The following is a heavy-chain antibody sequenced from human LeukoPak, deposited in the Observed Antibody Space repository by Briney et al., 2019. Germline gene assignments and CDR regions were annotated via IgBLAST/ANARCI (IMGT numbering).Heavy chain of an antibody. J-gene: IGHJ4*02. Sequence: SQTLSLTCTVSGGSISSGDYYWSWIRQPPGKGLEWIGYIYYSGSTYYNPSLKSRVTISVDTSKNLFSLKLNSVTAADTAVYYCAITVVGATRRDYFDYWGQGTLVTVSS. CDR1: GGSISSGDYY. D-gene: IGHD1-26*01. CDR2: IYYSGST. CDR3: AITVVGATRRDYFDY. V-gene: IGHV4-30-4*08.